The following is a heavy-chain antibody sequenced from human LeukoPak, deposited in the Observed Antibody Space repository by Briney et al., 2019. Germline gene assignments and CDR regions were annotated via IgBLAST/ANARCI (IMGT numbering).Heavy chain of an antibody. Sequence: ASVKVSCKASGYTFTSYGISWVRQAPGQGLEWMGWISAYNGNTNYAQKLQGTVTMTTDTSTSTAYMELRSLRSEDTAVYYCARGYCSSTSCYFLAPGIDAFDIWGQGTMVTVSS. CDR3: ARGYCSSTSCYFLAPGIDAFDI. CDR1: GYTFTSYG. J-gene: IGHJ3*02. V-gene: IGHV1-18*01. D-gene: IGHD2-2*01. CDR2: ISAYNGNT.